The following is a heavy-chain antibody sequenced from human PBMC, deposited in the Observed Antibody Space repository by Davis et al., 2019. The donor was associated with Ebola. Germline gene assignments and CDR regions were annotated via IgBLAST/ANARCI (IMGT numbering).Heavy chain of an antibody. CDR3: ARFRTQNYYYYGMDD. V-gene: IGHV5-51*01. Sequence: GVSLTLSRKRSGYSFTSYWIGWVRPMPGKGLEWMGILYPGDSDTRYRPPFQGQVTISADNSISTPYLQWSSLKASDTAMYYCARFRTQNYYYYGMDDWGQGTTVTVSS. CDR1: GYSFTSYW. D-gene: IGHD2-2*01. J-gene: IGHJ6*02. CDR2: LYPGDSDT.